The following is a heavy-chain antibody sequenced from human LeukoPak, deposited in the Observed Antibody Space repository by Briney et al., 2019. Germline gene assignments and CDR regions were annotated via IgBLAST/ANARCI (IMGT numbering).Heavy chain of an antibody. J-gene: IGHJ4*02. D-gene: IGHD6-13*01. V-gene: IGHV3-30*03. CDR1: ALPVSIYV. CDR2: ISFDGSNK. CDR3: AYIPGMAAAGQFLLDY. Sequence: RVPAAAEALPVSIYVVHGARQTTVKGLERVAVISFDGSNKYHADSVKGRFAISRDNSKNTLYLQMNSLRAEDTAVYYCAYIPGMAAAGQFLLDYWGQGTLVTVSS.